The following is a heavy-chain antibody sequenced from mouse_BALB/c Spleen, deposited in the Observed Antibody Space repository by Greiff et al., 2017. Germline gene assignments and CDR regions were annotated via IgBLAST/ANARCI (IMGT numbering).Heavy chain of an antibody. Sequence: DVKLVESGGGLVQPGGSLRLSCATSGFTFSDFYMEWVRQPPGKRLEWIAASRNKANDYTTEYSASVKGRFIVSRDTSQSILYLQMNALRAEDTAIYYCARDSYDYYFDYWGQGTTLTVSS. J-gene: IGHJ2*01. CDR2: SRNKANDYTT. CDR1: GFTFSDFY. V-gene: IGHV7-1*02. CDR3: ARDSYDYYFDY. D-gene: IGHD2-4*01.